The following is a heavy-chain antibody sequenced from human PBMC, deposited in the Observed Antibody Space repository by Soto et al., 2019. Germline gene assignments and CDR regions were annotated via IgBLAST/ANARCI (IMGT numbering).Heavy chain of an antibody. CDR1: GGTFSSYA. J-gene: IGHJ3*02. Sequence: QVQLVQTGAEVKMPGSSVKVSCKASGGTFSSYAINWVRQAPGQGLEWMGGISPIFGTAKYAQKFQGRVTIAAVEFTGKAYMELSSLRYEVMALYYCERCYSRSACRAFDIWDPGTMVTVST. V-gene: IGHV1-69*01. D-gene: IGHD6-6*01. CDR3: ERCYSRSACRAFDI. CDR2: ISPIFGTA.